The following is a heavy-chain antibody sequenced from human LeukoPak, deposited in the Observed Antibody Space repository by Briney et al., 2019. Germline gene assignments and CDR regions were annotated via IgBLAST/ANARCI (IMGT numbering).Heavy chain of an antibody. CDR1: GFTFSSYS. D-gene: IGHD3-16*01. J-gene: IGHJ4*02. CDR2: ISSSSSTI. V-gene: IGHV3-48*04. CDR3: ARVGWGNFDY. Sequence: GGSLGLSCVASGFTFSSYSMNWVRQAPGKGLEWVSYISSSSSTIYYADSVKGRFTISRDNAKNSLYLQMNSLRAEDTAVYYCARVGWGNFDYWGQGTLVTVSS.